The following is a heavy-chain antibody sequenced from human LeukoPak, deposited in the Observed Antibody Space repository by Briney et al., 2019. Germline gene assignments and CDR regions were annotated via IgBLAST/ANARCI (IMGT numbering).Heavy chain of an antibody. V-gene: IGHV3-21*01. CDR3: ARDVSPGRELLWFGELYPYYYYGMDV. Sequence: GGSLRLSCAASGFTFNSYSMNWVRQAPGKGLEWVSSISSSSSYIYHADSVKGRFTISRDNAKNSLYLQMNSLRAEDTAVYYCARDVSPGRELLWFGELYPYYYYGMDVWGQGTTVTVSS. CDR1: GFTFNSYS. CDR2: ISSSSSYI. J-gene: IGHJ6*02. D-gene: IGHD3-10*01.